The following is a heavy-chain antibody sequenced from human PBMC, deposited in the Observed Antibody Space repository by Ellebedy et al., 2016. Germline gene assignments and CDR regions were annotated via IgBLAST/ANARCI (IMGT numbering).Heavy chain of an antibody. Sequence: GGSLRLXCAASGFTFSDSAMHWVRQASGKGLEWVGQIRSKAKSYATGYATSVKGRFTISRDDSKKTAYLQMNSLKTEDTAVYYCTFVTTSGDSWGQGTLVTVSS. CDR3: TFVTTSGDS. D-gene: IGHD1-26*01. CDR1: GFTFSDSA. V-gene: IGHV3-73*01. CDR2: IRSKAKSYAT. J-gene: IGHJ4*02.